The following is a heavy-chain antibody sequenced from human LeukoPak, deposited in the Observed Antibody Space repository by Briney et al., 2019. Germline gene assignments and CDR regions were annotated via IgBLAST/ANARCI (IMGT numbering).Heavy chain of an antibody. Sequence: SETLSLTCAVYGGSFSGYYWSWIRQPPGKGLEWIGEINHSGSTNYNPSLKSRVTISVDTSKNQFSLKLSSVTAADTAVYYCARRNGSGSYYNWFDPWGQGTPVTVSS. CDR3: ARRNGSGSYYNWFDP. CDR1: GGSFSGYY. D-gene: IGHD3-10*01. J-gene: IGHJ5*02. CDR2: INHSGST. V-gene: IGHV4-34*01.